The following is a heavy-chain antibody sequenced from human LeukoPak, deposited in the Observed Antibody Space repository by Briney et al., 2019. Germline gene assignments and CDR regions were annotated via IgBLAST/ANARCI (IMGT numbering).Heavy chain of an antibody. D-gene: IGHD4-17*01. CDR3: AREPIGMTTVTTWIDNGDY. Sequence: ASVKVSCKASGYTFTGYYMHWMRQAPGQGLEWMGWINPNSGGTNYAQKFQGRVTMTRDTSISTAYMELSRLRSDDTAVYYCAREPIGMTTVTTWIDNGDYWGQGTLVTVSS. CDR2: INPNSGGT. V-gene: IGHV1-2*02. J-gene: IGHJ4*02. CDR1: GYTFTGYY.